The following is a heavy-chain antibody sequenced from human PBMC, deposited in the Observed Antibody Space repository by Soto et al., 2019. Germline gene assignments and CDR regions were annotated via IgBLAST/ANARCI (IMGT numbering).Heavy chain of an antibody. J-gene: IGHJ6*03. D-gene: IGHD6-13*01. V-gene: IGHV4-34*01. Sequence: QVQLQQWGAGLLKPSETLSLTCAVYGGSFSGYYWSWIRQPPGKGLEWIGEINHSGSTNYNPSPKSRVTISVDTSEHQFSLKLSSVTAADTAVYYCARQSTAAGTTKYYYYYMDVWGKGTTVTVSS. CDR3: ARQSTAAGTTKYYYYYMDV. CDR2: INHSGST. CDR1: GGSFSGYY.